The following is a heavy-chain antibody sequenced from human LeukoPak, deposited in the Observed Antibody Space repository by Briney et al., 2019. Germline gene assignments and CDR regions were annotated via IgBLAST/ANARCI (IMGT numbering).Heavy chain of an antibody. J-gene: IGHJ4*02. Sequence: GGSLRLSCAASGXTFSSYWMSWVRQAPGKGLEWVANVKQDGSDKYYVDSVKGRFTISRDNAKNSLYLQMNSLRAEDTAVYYCARTAAGSFVDFWGQGTLVTVCS. CDR3: ARTAAGSFVDF. CDR1: GXTFSSYW. V-gene: IGHV3-7*05. CDR2: VKQDGSDK. D-gene: IGHD6-13*01.